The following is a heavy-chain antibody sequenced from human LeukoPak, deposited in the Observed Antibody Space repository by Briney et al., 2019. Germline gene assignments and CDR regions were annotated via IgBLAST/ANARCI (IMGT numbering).Heavy chain of an antibody. CDR1: AFTFSNYA. D-gene: IGHD4-23*01. CDR3: AKGVGTLWYYYVMDV. J-gene: IGHJ6*02. Sequence: PEGSLRLSCAASAFTFSNYAMTWVRQAPGEGLEWVSCISGSGGSTYYADSVKGRFTISRDNSKNTLYLQMNSLRAEDTAVYCCAKGVGTLWYYYVMDVWGQGTTVTVSS. CDR2: ISGSGGST. V-gene: IGHV3-23*01.